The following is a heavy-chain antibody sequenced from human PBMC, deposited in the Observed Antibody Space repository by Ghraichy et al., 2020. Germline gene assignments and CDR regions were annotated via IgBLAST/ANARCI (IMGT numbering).Heavy chain of an antibody. Sequence: GGSLRLSCAASGFTFSSYAMHWVRQAPGKGLEWVAVISYDGSNKYYAASVKGRFTISRDNSKNTLYLQMNSLRAEDTAVYYCARGGYSGYIPRYYYGMDVWGQGTTVTVSS. D-gene: IGHD5-12*01. V-gene: IGHV3-30-3*01. J-gene: IGHJ6*02. CDR1: GFTFSSYA. CDR2: ISYDGSNK. CDR3: ARGGYSGYIPRYYYGMDV.